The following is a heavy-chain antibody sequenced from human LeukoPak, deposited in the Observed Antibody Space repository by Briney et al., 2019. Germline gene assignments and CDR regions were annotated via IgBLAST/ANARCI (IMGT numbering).Heavy chain of an antibody. CDR3: ARDLEMHSSSSRDY. D-gene: IGHD6-6*01. CDR2: IRYDGSNK. Sequence: PGGSLRLSCAASGFTFSSYGMHWVRQAPGKGLEWVAFIRYDGSNKYYADSVKGRFTISRDNSKNTLYLQMNSLRAEDTAVYYCARDLEMHSSSSRDYWGQGTLVTVSS. J-gene: IGHJ4*02. V-gene: IGHV3-30*02. CDR1: GFTFSSYG.